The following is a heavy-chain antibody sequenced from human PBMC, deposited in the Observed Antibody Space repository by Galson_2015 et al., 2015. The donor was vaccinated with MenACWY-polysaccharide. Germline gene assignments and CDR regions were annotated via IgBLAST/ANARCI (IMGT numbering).Heavy chain of an antibody. CDR1: GYTFTSYD. CDR2: MNPNSGNT. J-gene: IGHJ4*02. V-gene: IGHV1-8*01. D-gene: IGHD1-1*01. CDR3: ARSLTTATLSPDY. Sequence: SVKVSCKASGYTFTSYDINWVRQATGQGLEWMGWMNPNSGNTGYAQKFQGRVTMTRDTSISTAYMELSSLRSEDTAVYYCARSLTTATLSPDYWGQGPLVTVSA.